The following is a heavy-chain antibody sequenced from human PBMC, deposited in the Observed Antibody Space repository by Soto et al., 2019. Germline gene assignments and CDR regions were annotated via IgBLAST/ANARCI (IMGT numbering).Heavy chain of an antibody. V-gene: IGHV1-46*01. J-gene: IGHJ4*02. CDR3: ASSSGWYANFGY. Sequence: GASVKVSCKASGYTFTSYYMHWVRQAPGQGLEWMGIITPSGGSTSYAQKFQGRVTMTRDTSTSTVYMELSSLRSEDTAVYYCASSSGWYANFGYWGQGTLVTVSS. D-gene: IGHD6-19*01. CDR2: ITPSGGST. CDR1: GYTFTSYY.